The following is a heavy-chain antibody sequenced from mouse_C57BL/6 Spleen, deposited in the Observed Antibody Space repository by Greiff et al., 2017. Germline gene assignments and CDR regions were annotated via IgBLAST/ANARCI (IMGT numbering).Heavy chain of an antibody. Sequence: QVQLKQPGAELVKPGASVKVSCKASGYTFTSYWMHWVKQRPGQGLEWIGRIHPSDSDTNYNQKFTGKATLTVDKSSSTAYMQLSSLTSEDSAVYYCAIPGYYGSRDWDFDVWGTGTTVTVSS. CDR1: GYTFTSYW. V-gene: IGHV1-74*01. D-gene: IGHD1-1*01. CDR3: AIPGYYGSRDWDFDV. CDR2: IHPSDSDT. J-gene: IGHJ1*03.